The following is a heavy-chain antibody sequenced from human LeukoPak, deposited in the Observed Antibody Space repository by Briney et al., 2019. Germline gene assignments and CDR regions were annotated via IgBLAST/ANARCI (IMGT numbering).Heavy chain of an antibody. J-gene: IGHJ5*02. D-gene: IGHD5-18*01. V-gene: IGHV1-46*01. Sequence: ASVKVSCKASGYTFTSYYMHWVRQAPGQGLEWMGIINPSGGSTSYAQKFQGRVTMTRDTSTSTVYMELSSLRSEDTAVYYCAREDTAMVTGQNWFDPWGQGTLVTVSS. CDR3: AREDTAMVTGQNWFDP. CDR1: GYTFTSYY. CDR2: INPSGGST.